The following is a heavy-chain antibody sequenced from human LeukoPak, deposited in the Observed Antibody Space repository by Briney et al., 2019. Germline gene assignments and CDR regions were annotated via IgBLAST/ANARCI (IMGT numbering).Heavy chain of an antibody. V-gene: IGHV3-23*01. D-gene: IGHD3-22*01. CDR1: GFTFSSSA. J-gene: IGHJ5*02. CDR3: AKDVDYYDSSGYYLNWFDP. CDR2: ISNNGGYT. Sequence: GGSLRLSCAASGFTFSSSAMSWVRQAPGKGLEWVSAISNNGGYTYYADSVKGRFTISRGNSKNTLYLQMNSLRAEDTAVYYCAKDVDYYDSSGYYLNWFDPWGQGTLVTVSS.